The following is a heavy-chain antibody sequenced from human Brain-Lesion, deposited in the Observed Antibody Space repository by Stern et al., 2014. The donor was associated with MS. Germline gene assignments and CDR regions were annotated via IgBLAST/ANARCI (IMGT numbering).Heavy chain of an antibody. CDR3: ARIDRGNYDFWSGYYDYWFDP. J-gene: IGHJ5*02. CDR1: GFPFSDYW. V-gene: IGHV3-7*01. CDR2: INQDGRDQ. D-gene: IGHD3-3*01. Sequence: EVQLVESGGALVQPGGSLRLSCVASGFPFSDYWLTWVRQAPGKGLQWVANINQDGRDQHYVDSVKGRFTISRDNAKNSLYLQMNSLRVDDTAVYYCARIDRGNYDFWSGYYDYWFDPWGQGTLVTVSS.